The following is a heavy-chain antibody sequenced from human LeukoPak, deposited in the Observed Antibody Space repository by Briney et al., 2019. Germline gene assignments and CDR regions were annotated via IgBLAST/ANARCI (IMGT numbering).Heavy chain of an antibody. D-gene: IGHD6-13*01. V-gene: IGHV3-7*01. CDR3: ARDLRAGSSYDAFDI. CDR1: GFTFSVYW. J-gene: IGHJ3*02. CDR2: IREDGSEQ. Sequence: PGGSLRLSCAASGFTFSVYWMTWVRQAPGKGLEWVANIREDGSEQYYVDSVRGRFTISRDNAKNSLYLQMNSLRAEDTAVYYCARDLRAGSSYDAFDIWGQGTMVTVSS.